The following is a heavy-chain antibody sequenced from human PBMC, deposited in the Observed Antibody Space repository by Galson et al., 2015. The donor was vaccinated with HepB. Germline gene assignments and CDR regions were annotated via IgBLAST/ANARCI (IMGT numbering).Heavy chain of an antibody. V-gene: IGHV4-4*02. Sequence: SETLSLTCAVSGGSVNSYNWWSWVRQPPGKGLEWVGEIFQSGSTNYNPSLKSRVTILLDKSRSQFFLNLKSVTAADTAIYYCASLGYCSGADCYSTYWSQGTLVTVSS. J-gene: IGHJ4*02. CDR1: GGSVNSYNW. CDR3: ASLGYCSGADCYSTY. CDR2: IFQSGST. D-gene: IGHD2-21*02.